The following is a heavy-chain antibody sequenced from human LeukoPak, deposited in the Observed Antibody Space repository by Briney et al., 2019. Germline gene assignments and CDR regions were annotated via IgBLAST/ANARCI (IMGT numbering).Heavy chain of an antibody. Sequence: ASVKVSCKASGYTFTSYGISWVRQATGQGLEWMGWMNPNSGNTGYAQKFQGRVTITRNTSISTAYMELSSLRSEDTAVYYCARGLWRYYDFWSGYNDKYYFDYWGQGTLVTVSS. D-gene: IGHD3-3*01. CDR2: MNPNSGNT. CDR3: ARGLWRYYDFWSGYNDKYYFDY. V-gene: IGHV1-8*03. CDR1: GYTFTSYG. J-gene: IGHJ4*02.